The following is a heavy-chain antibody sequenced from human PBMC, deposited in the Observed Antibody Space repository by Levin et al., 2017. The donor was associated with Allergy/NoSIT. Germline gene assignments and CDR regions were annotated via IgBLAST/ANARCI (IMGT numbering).Heavy chain of an antibody. CDR3: ARRGYGSGSYYNGDFDY. CDR1: GFTFDDYG. D-gene: IGHD3-10*01. Sequence: PGGSLRLSCAASGFTFDDYGMSWVRQAPGKGLEWVSGINWNGGSTGYADSVKGRFTISRDNAKNSLYLQMNSLRAEDTALYYCARRGYGSGSYYNGDFDYWGQGTLVTVSS. CDR2: INWNGGST. V-gene: IGHV3-20*04. J-gene: IGHJ4*02.